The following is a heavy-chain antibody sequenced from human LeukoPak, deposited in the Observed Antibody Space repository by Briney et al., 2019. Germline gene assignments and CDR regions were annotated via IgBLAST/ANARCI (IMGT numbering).Heavy chain of an antibody. J-gene: IGHJ3*02. D-gene: IGHD6-13*01. CDR1: GFTFSSYG. Sequence: GGSLRLSCAASGFTFSSYGMHWVRQAPGKGLEWVAFIRYDGSNKYYADSVKGRYTISRDNSKNTLYLQMNSLRAEDTAVYYCARALEAAAGTYNDAFDIWGQGTMATVSS. CDR2: IRYDGSNK. CDR3: ARALEAAAGTYNDAFDI. V-gene: IGHV3-30*02.